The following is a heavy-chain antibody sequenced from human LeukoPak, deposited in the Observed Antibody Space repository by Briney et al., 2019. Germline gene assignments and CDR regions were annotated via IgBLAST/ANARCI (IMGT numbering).Heavy chain of an antibody. D-gene: IGHD3-3*01. V-gene: IGHV4-38-2*01. Sequence: SETLSLTCAVSGYSISSGYYWGWIRQPPGKGLEWIGSIYHSGSTYYNPSLKSRVTISVDTSKNQFSLKLSSVTAADTAVYYCARGGLLRFLEWFATKTWFTPSGQATLVTVSS. CDR1: GYSISSGYY. CDR2: IYHSGST. J-gene: IGHJ5*02. CDR3: ARGGLLRFLEWFATKTWFTP.